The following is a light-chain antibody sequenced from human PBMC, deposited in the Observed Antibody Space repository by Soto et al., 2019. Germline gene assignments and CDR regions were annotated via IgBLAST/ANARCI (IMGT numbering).Light chain of an antibody. J-gene: IGKJ4*01. V-gene: IGKV3-20*01. CDR1: RTVSDIY. CDR3: QLYGASLT. CDR2: DIS. Sequence: EILWAQSPGPLSLSAGERSTLSCRASRTVSDIYLAWLQQKPGQPPRLIIYDISPRATGLAERISASGSGKVFTLTISRLEPEDFVVYYCQLYGASLTFGGGTKVDIK.